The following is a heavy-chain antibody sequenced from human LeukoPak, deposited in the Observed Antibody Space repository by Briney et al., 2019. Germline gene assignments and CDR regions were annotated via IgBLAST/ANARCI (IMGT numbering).Heavy chain of an antibody. V-gene: IGHV4-61*02. J-gene: IGHJ6*03. Sequence: SETLSLTCTVSGGSIRSGSYYWSWIRQPAGKGLEWIGRVYTSGSTNYNPSLKSRVTISVDTSKNQFSLKLSSVTAADTAVYYCARVSWFPGTSYYYMDVWGKGTTVTVSS. CDR2: VYTSGST. CDR3: ARVSWFPGTSYYYMDV. D-gene: IGHD1-1*01. CDR1: GGSIRSGSYY.